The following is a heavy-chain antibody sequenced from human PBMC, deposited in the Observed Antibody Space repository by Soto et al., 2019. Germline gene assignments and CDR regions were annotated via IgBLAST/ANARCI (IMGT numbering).Heavy chain of an antibody. CDR2: ISAHNGNT. V-gene: IGHV1-18*01. CDR1: GYTFTSYG. D-gene: IGHD1-1*01. J-gene: IGHJ4*02. Sequence: QVHLVQSGAEVKKPGASVKVSCKASGYTFTSYGITWVRQDPGQGLEWMGWISAHNGNTDYAQKLQGRVIVTRDTSTSTGYMELRGLISDDTAVYYCARGRYGDYWGQGALVTVSS. CDR3: ARGRYGDY.